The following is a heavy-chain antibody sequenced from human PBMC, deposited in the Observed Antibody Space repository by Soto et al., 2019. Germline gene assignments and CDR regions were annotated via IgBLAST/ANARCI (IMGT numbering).Heavy chain of an antibody. Sequence: GDSLKISCKGSGYSFTSYWISWVRQMPGKGLERMGRIDPSDSYTNYSPSFQGHVTISADKSISTAYLQWSSLKASDTAMYHCATHHGVNDRDVYNNDAFDICGRGTMVTV. V-gene: IGHV5-10-1*01. CDR3: ATHHGVNDRDVYNNDAFDI. CDR2: IDPSDSYT. D-gene: IGHD3-10*01. CDR1: GYSFTSYW. J-gene: IGHJ3*02.